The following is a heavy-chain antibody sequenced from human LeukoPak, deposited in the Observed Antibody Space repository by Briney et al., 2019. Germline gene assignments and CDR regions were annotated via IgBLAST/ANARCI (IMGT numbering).Heavy chain of an antibody. V-gene: IGHV3-23*01. D-gene: IGHD3-10*01. Sequence: GGSLRLSCAASGFTFSSYVMSWVRQAPGKGLEWVSVISGSGGSTYCADSVKGRFTISRDNSKNTLYLQMNSLRAEDTAVYYCAKDLTWFGPGDYWGQGTLVTVSS. CDR1: GFTFSSYV. J-gene: IGHJ4*02. CDR3: AKDLTWFGPGDY. CDR2: ISGSGGST.